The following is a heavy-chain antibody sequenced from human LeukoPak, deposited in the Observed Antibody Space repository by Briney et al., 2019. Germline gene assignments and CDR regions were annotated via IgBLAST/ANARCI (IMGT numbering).Heavy chain of an antibody. Sequence: PGGSLRLSCAASGFTFSSYGMSWVRQAPGKGLEWVGFIRSKAYGGTTEYAASVKGRFTISRDDSKSIAYLQMNSLKTEDTAVYYCTRDSGELWNDLQGLLDYWGQGTLVTVSS. J-gene: IGHJ4*02. CDR1: GFTFSSYG. CDR3: TRDSGELWNDLQGLLDY. D-gene: IGHD1-1*01. V-gene: IGHV3-49*04. CDR2: IRSKAYGGTT.